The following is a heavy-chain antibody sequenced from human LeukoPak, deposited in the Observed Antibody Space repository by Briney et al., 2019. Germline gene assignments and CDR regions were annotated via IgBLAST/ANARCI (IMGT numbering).Heavy chain of an antibody. D-gene: IGHD3-10*01. V-gene: IGHV5-51*01. CDR2: IYPGDSAT. J-gene: IGHJ4*02. CDR3: ARHYYGSGSLLGY. CDR1: GYSFTSYW. Sequence: PGESLKISCKGSGYSFTSYWIGCVRQMPGKGLEWMGIIYPGDSATRYSPSFQGQVTISADKSITTAYLQWSSLKASDTAIYYWARHYYGSGSLLGYWGQGTLVTVSS.